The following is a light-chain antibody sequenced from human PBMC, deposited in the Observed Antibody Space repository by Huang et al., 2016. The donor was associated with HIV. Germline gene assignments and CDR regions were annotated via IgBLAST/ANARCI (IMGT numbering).Light chain of an antibody. V-gene: IGKV3-11*01. CDR2: DAS. CDR3: QQRSNLTFT. J-gene: IGKJ3*01. Sequence: VLTQSPATLSLSPGERATLSCRASQSVSSYLAWYQRRPGQAPRLLIFDASNRATGIPARFSGSGSGTDFTLTISSLEPEDFAVYYCQQRSNLTFTFGPGTKVEIK. CDR1: QSVSSY.